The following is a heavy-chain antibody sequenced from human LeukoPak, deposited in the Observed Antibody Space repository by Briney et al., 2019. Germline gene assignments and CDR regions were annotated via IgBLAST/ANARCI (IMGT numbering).Heavy chain of an antibody. CDR1: GFTFSNAW. CDR3: TTEGVLLWFGDLLNFDY. V-gene: IGHV3-15*01. CDR2: IKSKTDGGTT. D-gene: IGHD3-10*01. Sequence: GGSLRLSCAASGFTFSNAWMSWVRQAPGKGPEWVGRIKSKTDGGTTDYAAPVKGRFTISRDDSKNTLYLQMNSLKTEDTAVYYCTTEGVLLWFGDLLNFDYWGQGTLVTVSS. J-gene: IGHJ4*02.